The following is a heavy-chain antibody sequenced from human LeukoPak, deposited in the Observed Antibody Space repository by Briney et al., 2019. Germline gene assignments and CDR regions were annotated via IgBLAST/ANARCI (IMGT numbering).Heavy chain of an antibody. CDR2: ISGSAGTT. V-gene: IGHV3-23*01. D-gene: IGHD6-19*01. J-gene: IGHJ4*02. Sequence: PGGSLRLSCAASGFTFSSYAMSWVRQAPGKGLEWVSAISGSAGTTYYADSVKGRFTISRDNSKNTLYLQMNSLRAGDTAVYYCAKGWSSGWPYYFDYWGQGTLVTVSS. CDR1: GFTFSSYA. CDR3: AKGWSSGWPYYFDY.